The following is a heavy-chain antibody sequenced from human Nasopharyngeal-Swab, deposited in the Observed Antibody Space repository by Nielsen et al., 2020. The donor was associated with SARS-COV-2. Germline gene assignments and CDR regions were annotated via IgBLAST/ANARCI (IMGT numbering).Heavy chain of an antibody. V-gene: IGHV1-46*01. D-gene: IGHD1-1*01. Sequence: ASVKVSCKASGYTFTRHNMHWVRQAPGQGLEWMAIFAPRGDSTSHAQKFQGRLTMTTDTTTSTVYMELSSLRSEDAAVYYCARDSDNWAIDYWGQGTLVTVSP. CDR3: ARDSDNWAIDY. J-gene: IGHJ4*02. CDR2: FAPRGDST. CDR1: GYTFTRHN.